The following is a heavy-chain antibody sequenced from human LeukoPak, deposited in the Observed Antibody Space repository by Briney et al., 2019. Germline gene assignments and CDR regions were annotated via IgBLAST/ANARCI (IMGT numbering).Heavy chain of an antibody. D-gene: IGHD3-10*01. CDR1: GFTFSSYG. CDR3: ARDFRYAMVRGVPAGEDY. Sequence: GGSLRLSCAASGFTFSSYGMSWVRQAPGKGLEWVSAISGSGGSTYYADSVKGRFTISRDNSKNTLHLQMNSLRAEDTAVYYCARDFRYAMVRGVPAGEDYWGQGTLVTVSS. CDR2: ISGSGGST. J-gene: IGHJ4*02. V-gene: IGHV3-23*01.